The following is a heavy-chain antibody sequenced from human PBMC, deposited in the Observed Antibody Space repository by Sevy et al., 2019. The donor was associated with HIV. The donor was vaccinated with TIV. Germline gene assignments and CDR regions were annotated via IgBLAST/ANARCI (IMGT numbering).Heavy chain of an antibody. CDR1: GFTFNKYS. Sequence: GGLRLSCAASGFTFNKYSMSWVRQPLGKGLEWVSTLSFGCGEINYADSVKGRFTISRDNSKSSVYLQMNNLRPEDTAVYYCAREGCTKPHDYWGQGTLVTVSS. CDR2: LSFGCGEI. CDR3: AREGCTKPHDY. J-gene: IGHJ4*02. D-gene: IGHD2-8*01. V-gene: IGHV3-23*01.